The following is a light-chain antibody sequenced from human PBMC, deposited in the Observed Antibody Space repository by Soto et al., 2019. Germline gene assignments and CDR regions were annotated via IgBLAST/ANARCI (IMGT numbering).Light chain of an antibody. V-gene: IGKV3-20*01. CDR1: QSVSSSY. CDR2: GAS. CDR3: QQYGSSPPYT. Sequence: EIVLTQSPGTLSLSPGERATLSCRASQSVSSSYLARYQQKPGQAPRLLIYGASSRATGIPDRFSGSGSGTDFTLTISRLEPDDVAVYYCQQYGSSPPYTFGQGTKLEIK. J-gene: IGKJ2*01.